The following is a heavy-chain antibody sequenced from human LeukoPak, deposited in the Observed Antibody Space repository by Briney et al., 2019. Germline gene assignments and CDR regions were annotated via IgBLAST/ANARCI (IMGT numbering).Heavy chain of an antibody. CDR3: TRHVDLVVVAATLLFEF. V-gene: IGHV3-73*01. Sequence: PGGSLRLSCAASGFTFSGSAMHWVRQASGKGLEWVGRIRSKTNSYATAYVASVNGRFTISRDDSENTACLQMNSLKTEDTAMYYCTRHVDLVVVAATLLFEFWGQGILVTVSS. D-gene: IGHD2-15*01. J-gene: IGHJ4*02. CDR1: GFTFSGSA. CDR2: IRSKTNSYAT.